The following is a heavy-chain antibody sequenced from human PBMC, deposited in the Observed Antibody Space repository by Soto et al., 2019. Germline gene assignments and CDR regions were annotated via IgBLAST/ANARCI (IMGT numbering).Heavy chain of an antibody. CDR1: GVTFSTYI. CDR3: AREYTAWPLAYGLDV. Sequence: LXLSCVCSGVTFSTYIINWVRQAPGKGLEWVSSISSRSDIYYADSVKGRFTISRDNAKNSVSLQMNSLRAEDTAVYYCAREYTAWPLAYGLDVWGQGTTVTVSS. CDR2: ISSRSDI. D-gene: IGHD2-2*02. J-gene: IGHJ6*02. V-gene: IGHV3-21*01.